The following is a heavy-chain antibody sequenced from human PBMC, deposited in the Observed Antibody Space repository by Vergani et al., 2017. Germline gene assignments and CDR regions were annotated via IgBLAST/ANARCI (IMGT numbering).Heavy chain of an antibody. D-gene: IGHD1-26*01. CDR3: AKDKSGSYPTYFDY. Sequence: EVQLLESGGGLVQPGGSLRLSCAAPGFTFSSYAMSWVRQAPGKGREWFSASSGSGGSTYYADSVKGRFTISRDNSKNTLYLQMNRLRAEDTAVYYCAKDKSGSYPTYFDYWGQGTLVTVSS. V-gene: IGHV3-23*01. J-gene: IGHJ4*02. CDR1: GFTFSSYA. CDR2: SSGSGGST.